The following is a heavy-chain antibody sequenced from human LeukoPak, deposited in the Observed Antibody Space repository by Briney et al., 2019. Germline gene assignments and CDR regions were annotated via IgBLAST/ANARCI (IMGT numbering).Heavy chain of an antibody. J-gene: IGHJ6*03. CDR1: GFTFSSYG. CDR2: IIGSGSST. V-gene: IGHV3-23*01. Sequence: GGSLRLSCAASGFTFSSYGMSWVRQAPGKGLQWVSVIIGSGSSTYYADSVKGRFTISRDNSKNTLYLQMNSLRAEDTAVYYCAKDGKWELLYYYYMDVWGKGTTVTVSS. CDR3: AKDGKWELLYYYYMDV. D-gene: IGHD1-26*01.